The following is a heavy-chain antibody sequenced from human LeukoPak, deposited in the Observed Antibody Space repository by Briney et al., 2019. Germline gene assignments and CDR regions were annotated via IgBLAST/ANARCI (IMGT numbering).Heavy chain of an antibody. CDR2: IYYSGST. J-gene: IGHJ5*02. CDR3: ARDADGWFDP. V-gene: IGHV4-59*01. Sequence: PSETLSLTCTVSGGSISSYYWSWIRQPPGKGLEWIGYIYYSGSTNYNPSFKSRVTISVDTSKNQFSLKLSSVTAAVTAVYYCARDADGWFDPWGQGTLVTVSS. D-gene: IGHD5-24*01. CDR1: GGSISSYY.